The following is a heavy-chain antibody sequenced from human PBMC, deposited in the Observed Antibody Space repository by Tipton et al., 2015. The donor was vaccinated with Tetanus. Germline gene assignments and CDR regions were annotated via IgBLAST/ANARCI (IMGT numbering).Heavy chain of an antibody. CDR3: ARGGSYLGIYYYYAMDV. CDR2: IIPSLGST. Sequence: QLVQSGAEVKKPGSSVKVSCKASGDTFSSYAISWMRQAPGQGLEWMGGIIPSLGSTTYAPKFQGRITITADEVTTTAYMEVSSLTSEDTAVFYCARGGSYLGIYYYYAMDVWGQGTTVNVSS. CDR1: GDTFSSYA. J-gene: IGHJ6*01. V-gene: IGHV1-69*01. D-gene: IGHD1-26*01.